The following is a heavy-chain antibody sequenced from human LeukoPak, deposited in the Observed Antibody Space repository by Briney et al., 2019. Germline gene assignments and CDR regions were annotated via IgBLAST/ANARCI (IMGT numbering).Heavy chain of an antibody. V-gene: IGHV4-31*03. CDR3: ARGKRGFYVFDY. D-gene: IGHD5/OR15-5a*01. Sequence: SETLSLTCTVSGGSISSGGYYWSWIRQRPGKGLEWIGYIYYSGSTYYNPSLKSRVTISVDTSKNQFSLKLSSVTAADTAVYYCARGKRGFYVFDYWGQGTLVTVSS. CDR2: IYYSGST. J-gene: IGHJ4*02. CDR1: GGSISSGGYY.